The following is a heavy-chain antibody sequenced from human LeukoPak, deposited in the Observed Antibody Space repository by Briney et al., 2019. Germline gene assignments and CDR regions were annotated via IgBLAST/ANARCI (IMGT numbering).Heavy chain of an antibody. CDR2: IRYDGSNK. CDR3: AKDQGGIVVLEYYFDY. D-gene: IGHD2-2*01. Sequence: PGGSLRLSCAASGFTFSSYGMHWVRQAPGKGLEWGAFIRYDGSNKYYADSVKGRFTISRDNSKNTLYLQMNSLRAEDTAVYYCAKDQGGIVVLEYYFDYWGQGTLVTVSS. V-gene: IGHV3-30*02. CDR1: GFTFSSYG. J-gene: IGHJ4*02.